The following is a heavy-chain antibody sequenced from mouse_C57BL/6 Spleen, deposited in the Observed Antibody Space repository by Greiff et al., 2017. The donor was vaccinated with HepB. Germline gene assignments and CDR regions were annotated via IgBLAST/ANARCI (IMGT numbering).Heavy chain of an antibody. J-gene: IGHJ2*01. CDR2: IYPGDGDT. Sequence: VHLVESGPELVKPGASVKISCKASGYAFSSSWMNWVKQRPGKGLEWIGRIYPGDGDTNYNGKFKGKATLTADKSSSTAYMQLSSLTSEDSAVYFCAREGYYYGSSPHYFDYWGQGTTLTVSS. CDR1: GYAFSSSW. CDR3: AREGYYYGSSPHYFDY. V-gene: IGHV1-82*01. D-gene: IGHD1-1*01.